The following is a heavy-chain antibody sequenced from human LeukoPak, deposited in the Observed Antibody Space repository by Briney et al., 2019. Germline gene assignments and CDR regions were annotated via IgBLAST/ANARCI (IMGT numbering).Heavy chain of an antibody. CDR3: ARGGYSHLGHDMDV. J-gene: IGHJ6*03. CDR1: GGSISSYY. CDR2: IYTSGST. Sequence: KPSETLSLTCTVSGGSISSYYWSWIRQPAGKGLEWIGRIYTSGSTNYNPSLKSRVTMSVDTSKNQFSLKLSSVTAADTAVYYCARGGYSHLGHDMDVWDKGTTVTVSS. D-gene: IGHD5-18*01. V-gene: IGHV4-4*07.